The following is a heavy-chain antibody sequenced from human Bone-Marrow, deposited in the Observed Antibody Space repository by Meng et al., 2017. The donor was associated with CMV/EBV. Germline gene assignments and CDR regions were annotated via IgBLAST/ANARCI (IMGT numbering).Heavy chain of an antibody. CDR2: MNPNSGNT. CDR1: GYTFTSYD. Sequence: QVQLVQSGAEVKKPGASVKVSCKASGYTFTSYDINSVRQAAGQGLEWMGWMNPNSGNTDYAQKFQGRVTMTTDTSTSTAYMELRSLRSDDTAVYYCARGGQQLVLGHFDYWGQGTLVTVSS. V-gene: IGHV1-8*01. CDR3: ARGGQQLVLGHFDY. J-gene: IGHJ4*02. D-gene: IGHD6-13*01.